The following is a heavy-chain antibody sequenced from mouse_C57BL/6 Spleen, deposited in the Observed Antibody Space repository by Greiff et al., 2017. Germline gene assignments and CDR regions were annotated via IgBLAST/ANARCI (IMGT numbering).Heavy chain of an antibody. D-gene: IGHD2-1*01. J-gene: IGHJ1*03. V-gene: IGHV5-4*01. CDR3: ARAYGNYPRYFDV. CDR1: GFTFSSYA. Sequence: EVHLVESGGGLVKPGGSLKLSCAASGFTFSSYAMSWVRQTPEKRLEWVATISDGGSYSYYPDNVKGRFTISRDNAKNNLYLQMSHLKSEDTAMYYCARAYGNYPRYFDVWGTGTTVTVSS. CDR2: ISDGGSYS.